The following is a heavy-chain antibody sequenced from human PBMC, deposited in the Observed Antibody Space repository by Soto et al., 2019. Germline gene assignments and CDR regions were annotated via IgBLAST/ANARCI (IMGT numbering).Heavy chain of an antibody. CDR3: ARPPLYCNGGYFDS. CDR1: GFTFTVNA. J-gene: IGHJ4*02. CDR2: TSNNGDRT. Sequence: HPWGSLRVSCAVSGFTFTVNAMTWVRQAPGKGLEWVSTTSNNGDRTFYADSVKGRFTVSTDRTNNTLYLQMNSLRADDTAVYFCARPPLYCNGGYFDSWGQGTLVTVSS. V-gene: IGHV3-23*01. D-gene: IGHD3-10*01.